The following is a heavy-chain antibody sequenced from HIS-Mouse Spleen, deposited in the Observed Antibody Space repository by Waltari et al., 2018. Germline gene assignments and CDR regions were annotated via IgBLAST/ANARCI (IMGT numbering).Heavy chain of an antibody. CDR1: GFTFSSYS. CDR2: ISSSSSYI. Sequence: EVQLVQSGGGLVKPGGSLRLSCAASGFTFSSYSMNWVRQAPGKGLEWVSSISSSSSYIYYADSVKDRFTISRDNAKNSLYLQMNSLRAEDTAVYYCARRLLTGDAFDIWGQGTMVTVSS. V-gene: IGHV3-21*01. D-gene: IGHD7-27*01. J-gene: IGHJ3*02. CDR3: ARRLLTGDAFDI.